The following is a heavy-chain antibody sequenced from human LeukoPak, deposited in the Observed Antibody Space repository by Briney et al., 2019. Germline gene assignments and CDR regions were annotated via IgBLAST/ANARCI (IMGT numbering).Heavy chain of an antibody. Sequence: SQTLSLTCAVSGDSVSSNTASWNWIRQYPSRGLEWLGRTYYRSKWYSDYAVSVKSRMTIYADTSKNQFSLQLNSVTPEDTAVYYCVRGFLTVAATFDYWGQGTLVTVSS. J-gene: IGHJ4*02. CDR3: VRGFLTVAATFDY. CDR2: TYYRSKWYS. D-gene: IGHD2-15*01. CDR1: GDSVSSNTAS. V-gene: IGHV6-1*01.